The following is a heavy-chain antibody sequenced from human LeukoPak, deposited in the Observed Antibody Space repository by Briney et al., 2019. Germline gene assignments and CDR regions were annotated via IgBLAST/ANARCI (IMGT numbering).Heavy chain of an antibody. V-gene: IGHV3-11*01. Sequence: KPGGSLRLSCAASGVILSDYYMSWIRQAPGKGLEWVSYSSSSGSTIYYADSVKGRFAISRDNAKNSLYLQMNSLRAEDTAVYYCARRRDFIDYWGQGTLVTVSS. CDR1: GVILSDYY. CDR2: SSSSGSTI. CDR3: ARRRDFIDY. D-gene: IGHD3/OR15-3a*01. J-gene: IGHJ4*02.